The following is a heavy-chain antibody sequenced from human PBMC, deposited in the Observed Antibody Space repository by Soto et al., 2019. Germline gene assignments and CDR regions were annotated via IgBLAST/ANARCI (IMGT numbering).Heavy chain of an antibody. CDR1: GFTFSSYW. V-gene: IGHV3-74*01. Sequence: EVQLVESGGALVQPGGSLRLSCAASGFTFSSYWMHWVRQAPGKGLVWVSRINGDGSTTTYADSVKGRFIISRDNAKKTLYLQMNSLTAEATAVSYYARPRYDGSGPPFGHWCPGTLVTVCS. CDR3: ARPRYDGSGPPFGH. CDR2: INGDGSTT. D-gene: IGHD3-22*01. J-gene: IGHJ5*02.